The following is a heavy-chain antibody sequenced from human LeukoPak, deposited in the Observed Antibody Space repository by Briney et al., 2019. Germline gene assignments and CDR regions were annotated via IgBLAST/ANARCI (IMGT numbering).Heavy chain of an antibody. CDR2: VSGRDTST. J-gene: IGHJ4*02. D-gene: IGHD3-9*01. V-gene: IGHV3-23*01. CDR1: GSTFSNYA. CDR3: ANWGDYDVLTGYYDSDY. Sequence: PGGSLRLSCAASGSTFSNYAMSWVRQAPGKGLEWVSAVSGRDTSTYYTDSVRGRFTISRDNSKNTLYLQMNSLSAEDTAIYYCANWGDYDVLTGYYDSDYWGQGTLVTVSS.